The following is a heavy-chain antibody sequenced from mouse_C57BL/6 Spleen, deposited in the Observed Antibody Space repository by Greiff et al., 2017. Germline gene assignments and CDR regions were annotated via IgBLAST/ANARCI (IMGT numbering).Heavy chain of an antibody. D-gene: IGHD2-4*01. J-gene: IGHJ4*01. CDR3: ARTLYDYDVRAMDY. V-gene: IGHV1-59*01. CDR1: GYTFTSYW. Sequence: QVQLQQPGAELVRPGTSVKLSCKASGYTFTSYWMHWVKQRPGQGLEWIGVIDPSDSYTNYNQKFKGKATLTVDTSSSTAYMQLSSLTSEDSAVYYGARTLYDYDVRAMDYWGQGTSVTVSS. CDR2: IDPSDSYT.